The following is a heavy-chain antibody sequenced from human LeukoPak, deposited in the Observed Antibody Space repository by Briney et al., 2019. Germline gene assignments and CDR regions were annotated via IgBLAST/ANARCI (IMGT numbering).Heavy chain of an antibody. D-gene: IGHD6-25*01. CDR2: IHTNDGT. Sequence: SEPLSLPCTLSGASLRGYYWSGVPQPAGKGLEWIGRIHTNDGTNYNPSLKSRVTMSLDTSKNQFSLKLTSVTAADTAVYYCARGAATYDFQYWGQGTLVAVSS. CDR3: ARGAATYDFQY. CDR1: GASLRGYY. V-gene: IGHV4-4*07. J-gene: IGHJ1*01.